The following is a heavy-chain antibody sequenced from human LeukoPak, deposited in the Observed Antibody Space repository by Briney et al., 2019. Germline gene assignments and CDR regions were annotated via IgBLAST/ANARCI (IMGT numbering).Heavy chain of an antibody. CDR2: IAYDGSRA. D-gene: IGHD1-14*01. CDR3: TRYNNDHFDY. CDR1: GFTFGGYG. V-gene: IGHV3-33*01. J-gene: IGHJ4*02. Sequence: PGGSLRLSCAGSGFTFGGYGMHWFRQTPGKGLEWVAVIAYDGSRAFNADSVKGRFTISRDNSKNTMSVQMDDLRAEDTAVYYCTRYNNDHFDYRGQGTLVTVSS.